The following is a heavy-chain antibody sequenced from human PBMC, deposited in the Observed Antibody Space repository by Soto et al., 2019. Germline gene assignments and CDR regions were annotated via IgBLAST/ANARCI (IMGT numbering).Heavy chain of an antibody. D-gene: IGHD3-22*01. CDR1: GGSFSGYY. V-gene: IGHV4-34*01. CDR2: INHSGST. CDR3: ARGRNYYDRSLAY. J-gene: IGHJ4*02. Sequence: QVQLQQWGAGLLKPSETLSLTCAVYGGSFSGYYWSWIRQPPGKGLEWIGEINHSGSTNYNPSLKSRVTRSVDTSKNQFSLKLSSVTAADTAVYYCARGRNYYDRSLAYWGQGTLVTVSS.